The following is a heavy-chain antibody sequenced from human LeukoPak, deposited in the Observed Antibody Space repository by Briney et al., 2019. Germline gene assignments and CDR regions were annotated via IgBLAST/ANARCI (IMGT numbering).Heavy chain of an antibody. Sequence: GASVKVSCKASGYTFTGYYMHWVRQVPGQGLEWMGWINPNSGGTNYAQKFQGWVTMTRDTSISTAYMELSGLRSDDTAVYYCARGAQVSLPAASLDYWGQGTLVTVSS. D-gene: IGHD2-2*01. CDR2: INPNSGGT. J-gene: IGHJ4*02. CDR3: ARGAQVSLPAASLDY. V-gene: IGHV1-2*04. CDR1: GYTFTGYY.